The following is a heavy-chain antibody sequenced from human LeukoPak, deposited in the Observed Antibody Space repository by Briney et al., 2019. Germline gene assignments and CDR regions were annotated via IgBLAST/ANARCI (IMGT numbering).Heavy chain of an antibody. CDR1: GGSISSGSYY. Sequence: PSETLSLTCTVSGGSISSGSYYWSWIRQPAGKGLECLGRIYPSGSTNYNPSLKSRVTISVDTSKNQFSLKLSSVTAADTAVYYCARRGLSILTGYCDYWGQGTLVTVSS. J-gene: IGHJ4*02. V-gene: IGHV4-61*02. D-gene: IGHD3-9*01. CDR3: ARRGLSILTGYCDY. CDR2: IYPSGST.